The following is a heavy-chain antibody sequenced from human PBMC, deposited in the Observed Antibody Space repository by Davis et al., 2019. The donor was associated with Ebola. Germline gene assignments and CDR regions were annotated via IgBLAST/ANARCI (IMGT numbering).Heavy chain of an antibody. CDR2: ISSSSSYI. CDR3: ARDATFGWNDGVYDAFDI. V-gene: IGHV3-21*01. D-gene: IGHD1-1*01. J-gene: IGHJ3*02. Sequence: GESLKISCAASGFSFSYYAMNWVRQAPGKGLDWVSFISSSSSYIYYADSVKGRFTISRDNAKNSLYLQMNSLRAEDTAVYYCARDATFGWNDGVYDAFDIWGQGTMVTVSS. CDR1: GFSFSYYA.